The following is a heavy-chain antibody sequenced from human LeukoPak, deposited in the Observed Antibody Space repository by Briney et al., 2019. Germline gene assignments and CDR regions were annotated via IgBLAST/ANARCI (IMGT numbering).Heavy chain of an antibody. CDR3: ARRFSGSYDLGY. V-gene: IGHV4-34*01. J-gene: IGHJ4*02. CDR1: GFTFGDYA. CDR2: INHSGST. Sequence: GSLRLSCTASGFTFGDYAMSWIRQPPGKGLEWIGEINHSGSTNYNPSLKSRVTISVDTSKNQFSLKLSSVIAADTAVYYCARRFSGSYDLGYWGQGTLVTVSS. D-gene: IGHD1-26*01.